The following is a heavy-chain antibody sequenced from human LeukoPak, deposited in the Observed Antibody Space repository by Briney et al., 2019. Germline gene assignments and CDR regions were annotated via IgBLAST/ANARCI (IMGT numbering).Heavy chain of an antibody. CDR3: ARDYPIKGSSWYDY. V-gene: IGHV6-1*01. D-gene: IGHD6-13*01. CDR1: GDSVSSNTAA. J-gene: IGHJ4*02. CDR2: TYYRSKWYN. Sequence: SQTLSLTCGISGDSVSSNTAAWNWIRQSPSRGLEWLGRTYYRSKWYNNYAVSVKSRITINPDTSKNQFSLQLNSVTPEDTAVYYCARDYPIKGSSWYDYWGQGTLVTVSS.